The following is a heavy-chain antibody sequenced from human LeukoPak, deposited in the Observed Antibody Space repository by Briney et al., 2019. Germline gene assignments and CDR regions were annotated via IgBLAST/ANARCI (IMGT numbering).Heavy chain of an antibody. CDR1: GFTFSSYS. J-gene: IGHJ4*02. D-gene: IGHD1-26*01. V-gene: IGHV3-48*01. CDR2: ISSSSSPI. Sequence: GGSLRLSCAASGFTFSSYSMNWVRQAPGKGLERVSYISSSSSPIYYADSVKGRFNISRDNAKHSLYLQMNSLRAEDTAVYYCARTRVGATRPYYFDYWGQGTLVTVSS. CDR3: ARTRVGATRPYYFDY.